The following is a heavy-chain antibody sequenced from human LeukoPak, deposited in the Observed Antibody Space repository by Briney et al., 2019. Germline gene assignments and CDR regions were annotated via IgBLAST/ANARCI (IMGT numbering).Heavy chain of an antibody. V-gene: IGHV3-21*04. J-gene: IGHJ3*02. CDR2: ISADSANI. CDR3: ARGQNYYGSGSQTFDI. CDR1: GFTFSSYS. D-gene: IGHD3-10*01. Sequence: GGSLRLSCEASGFTFSSYSMNWVRQAPGKGLEWVSSISADSANIYYADSMKGRFTISRDNAKNSLYLQVSSLRAEDTAWYYCARGQNYYGSGSQTFDIWGQGTMVTVSS.